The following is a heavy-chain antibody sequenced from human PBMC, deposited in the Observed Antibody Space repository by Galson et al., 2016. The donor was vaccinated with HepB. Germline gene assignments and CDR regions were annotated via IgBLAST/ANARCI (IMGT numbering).Heavy chain of an antibody. CDR3: GRVTPARPFDY. CDR2: ISHSGNT. D-gene: IGHD6-6*01. V-gene: IGHV4-4*02. CDR1: GGSITSSNW. J-gene: IGHJ4*02. Sequence: SETLSLTCAVSGGSITSSNWWSWVRQPPGKGLEWIGEISHSGNTYYNPSLKSRVTISLDKPKSQFSLKLTSVTAADTAVYYCGRVTPARPFDYWGQGTLVTVSS.